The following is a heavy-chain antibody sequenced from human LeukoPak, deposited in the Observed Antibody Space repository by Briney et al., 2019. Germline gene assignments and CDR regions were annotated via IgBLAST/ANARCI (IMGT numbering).Heavy chain of an antibody. J-gene: IGHJ4*02. CDR2: ISSSGSTI. CDR1: GFTFSDYY. D-gene: IGHD3-22*01. Sequence: GGSLRLSCAASGFTFSDYYMSWIRQAPGKGLEWVSYISSSGSTIYYADSVKGRFTISRDNAKNSLYLQMNSLRAEDTAVYYCAGTRLGSYDSSGYFTRWGQGTLVTVSS. V-gene: IGHV3-11*04. CDR3: AGTRLGSYDSSGYFTR.